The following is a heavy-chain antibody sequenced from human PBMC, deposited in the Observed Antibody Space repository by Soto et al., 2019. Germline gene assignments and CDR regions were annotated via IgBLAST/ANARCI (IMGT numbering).Heavy chain of an antibody. CDR2: INPSGGST. D-gene: IGHD3-3*01. J-gene: IGHJ4*02. CDR1: GYTFTSYY. Sequence: GASVKVSCKAPGYTFTSYYMHWVRQAPGQGLEWMGIINPSGGSTSYAQKFQGRVTMTRDTSTSTVYMELSSLRSEDTAVYYCARDSSPDTPLVLRFLEWLLYYWGQGTLVTVSS. V-gene: IGHV1-46*01. CDR3: ARDSSPDTPLVLRFLEWLLYY.